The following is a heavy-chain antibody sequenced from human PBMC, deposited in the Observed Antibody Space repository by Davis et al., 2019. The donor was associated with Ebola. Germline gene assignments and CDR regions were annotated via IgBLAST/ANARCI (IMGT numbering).Heavy chain of an antibody. V-gene: IGHV5-10-1*01. J-gene: IGHJ6*02. CDR3: ARQAWSAAAPSYYGMDV. Sequence: GESLKISCKGSGYSFTSYWISWVRQMPGKGLEWMGRIDPSDFYTNYSPSFQGHVTISADKSISTAYLQWSSLKASDTAMYFCARQAWSAAAPSYYGMDVWGQGTTVTVSS. CDR1: GYSFTSYW. D-gene: IGHD6-13*01. CDR2: IDPSDFYT.